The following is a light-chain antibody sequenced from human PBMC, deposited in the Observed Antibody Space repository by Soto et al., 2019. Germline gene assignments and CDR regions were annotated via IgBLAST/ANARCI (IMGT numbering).Light chain of an antibody. CDR3: CSYAFSSTLA. J-gene: IGLJ3*02. CDR2: EGT. V-gene: IGLV2-23*01. Sequence: QSVLTQPASVSGSPGQSITISCTGTSSDVGSYNLVSWYQHHPGKAPKLIISEGTKRPSGVSDRFSGSKSGNTASLTISGLQAEDEDDYYCCSYAFSSTLAFGGGTKLTVL. CDR1: SSDVGSYNL.